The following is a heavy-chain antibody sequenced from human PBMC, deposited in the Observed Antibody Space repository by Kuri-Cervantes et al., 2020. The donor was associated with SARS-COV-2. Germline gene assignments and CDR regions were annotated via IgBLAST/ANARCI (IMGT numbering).Heavy chain of an antibody. CDR2: INHSGST. Sequence: SETLSLTCAVCGGSFSGYYWSWIRQPPGKGLEWIGEINHSGSTNYNPSLKSRVTISVDTSKNQFSLKLSSVTAADTAVYYCARRVVSGMDVWGQGTTVTVSS. CDR3: ARRVVSGMDV. V-gene: IGHV4-34*01. D-gene: IGHD3-22*01. CDR1: GGSFSGYY. J-gene: IGHJ6*02.